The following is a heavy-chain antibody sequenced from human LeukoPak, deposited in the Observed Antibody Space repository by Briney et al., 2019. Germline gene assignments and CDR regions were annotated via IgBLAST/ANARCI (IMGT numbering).Heavy chain of an antibody. CDR1: GYTFTGYY. CDR2: INPNSGGT. J-gene: IGHJ5*02. V-gene: IGHV1-2*06. D-gene: IGHD6-13*01. Sequence: ASVKVSCKASGYTFTGYYMHWVRQAPGQGLEWMGRINPNSGGTNYAQKFQGRVTMTRDTSISTAYMELSRLRSDDTAVYYCARGDSSSWGDWFDPWGQGTLVTVSS. CDR3: ARGDSSSWGDWFDP.